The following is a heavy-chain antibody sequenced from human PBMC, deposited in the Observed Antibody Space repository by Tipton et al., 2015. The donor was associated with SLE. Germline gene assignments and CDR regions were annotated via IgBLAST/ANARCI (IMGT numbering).Heavy chain of an antibody. V-gene: IGHV4-59*01. D-gene: IGHD3-3*02. CDR2: VYSSGFS. J-gene: IGHJ6*02. CDR3: ARDLASYYGVDV. Sequence: LRLSCTVSGDSINGYYWTWIRQPPGKGLEWVGYVYSSGFSDYNPSLRSRVTISLDTSKNQFSLRLSSATAADTAVYYCARDLASYYGVDVWGQGTTVTVSS. CDR1: GDSINGYY.